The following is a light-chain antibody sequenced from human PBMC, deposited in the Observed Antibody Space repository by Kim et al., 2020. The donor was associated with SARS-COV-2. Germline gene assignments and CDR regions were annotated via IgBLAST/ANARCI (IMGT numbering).Light chain of an antibody. CDR1: NIGSKS. CDR2: YDS. J-gene: IGLJ1*01. CDR3: QVWDSSSDHYV. Sequence: SYELTQPPSVSVAPGKTARITCGGNNIGSKSVHWYQQKPGQASVLVIYYDSDRLSGIPVRFSGLNSGNTATLTISRVEAGDEAVYYCQVWDSSSDHYVFG. V-gene: IGLV3-21*04.